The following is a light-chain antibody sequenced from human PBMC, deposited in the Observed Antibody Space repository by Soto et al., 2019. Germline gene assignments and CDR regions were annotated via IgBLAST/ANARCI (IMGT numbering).Light chain of an antibody. Sequence: QSALTQPASVSGSPGQSITISCTGTSSDVGYYNSVSWYQRHPGKVPKLIIYDVSSRPSGGSNRVSGFKSGNTASLTISGLQAEDEADYYCSSYPSSETHVLFGGGTKLTVL. CDR1: SSDVGYYNS. J-gene: IGLJ2*01. V-gene: IGLV2-14*03. CDR3: SSYPSSETHVL. CDR2: DVS.